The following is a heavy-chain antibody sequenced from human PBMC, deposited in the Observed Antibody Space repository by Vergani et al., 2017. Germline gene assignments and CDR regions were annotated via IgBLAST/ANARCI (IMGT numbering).Heavy chain of an antibody. J-gene: IGHJ4*02. V-gene: IGHV3-11*06. CDR3: ASSRTVGATNPFDY. CDR2: ISSSSSYT. CDR1: GFTFSDYY. D-gene: IGHD1-26*01. Sequence: VQLVESGGGLVKPGGSLRLSCAASGFTFSDYYMSWIRQAPGKGLEWVSYISSSSSYTNYADSVKGRFTISRDNAKNSLYLQMNSLTAEDTAVYYCASSRTVGATNPFDYWGQGTLVTVSS.